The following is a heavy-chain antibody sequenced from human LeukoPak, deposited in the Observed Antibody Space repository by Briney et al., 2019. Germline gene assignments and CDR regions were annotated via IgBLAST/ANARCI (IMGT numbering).Heavy chain of an antibody. D-gene: IGHD4-11*01. Sequence: GGSLRLSCAASGFTFSYYWMSWVRQAPGKGLEWVSAISGSGGSTYYADSVKGRFTISRDNSKNTLYLQMNSLRAGDTAVYYCAKDLSFTTKISPIDYWGQGTLVTVSS. J-gene: IGHJ4*02. CDR3: AKDLSFTTKISPIDY. V-gene: IGHV3-23*01. CDR1: GFTFSYYW. CDR2: ISGSGGST.